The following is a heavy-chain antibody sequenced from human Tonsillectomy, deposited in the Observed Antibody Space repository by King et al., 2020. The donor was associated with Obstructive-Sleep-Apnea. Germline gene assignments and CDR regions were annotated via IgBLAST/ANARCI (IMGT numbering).Heavy chain of an antibody. CDR3: ARAGIMITFGGVIVIPRVYGMDV. V-gene: IGHV4-59*01. CDR2: IYYSGST. J-gene: IGHJ6*02. D-gene: IGHD3-16*02. CDR1: GGPISSYY. Sequence: VQLQESGPGLVKPSETLSLTCTVSGGPISSYYWSWIRQPPGKGLEWIGYIYYSGSTNYNPSLKSRVTISVDTSKNQFFLRLSSVTAADTAVYYCARAGIMITFGGVIVIPRVYGMDVWGQGTTVTVSS.